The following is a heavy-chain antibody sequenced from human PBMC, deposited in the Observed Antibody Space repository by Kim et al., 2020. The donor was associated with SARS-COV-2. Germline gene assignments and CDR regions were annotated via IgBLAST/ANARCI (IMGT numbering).Heavy chain of an antibody. CDR2: ISTSGSTV. Sequence: GGSLRLSCAASGFTFSDYYMSWVRQAPGKGLEWLSFISTSGSTVYYADSVKGRFTISRDNAKNSLFLQLNSLRAEDTAVYYCARGGHRGTSYYMAVWGKG. CDR3: ARGGHRGTSYYMAV. D-gene: IGHD3-10*01. CDR1: GFTFSDYY. V-gene: IGHV3-11*01. J-gene: IGHJ6*03.